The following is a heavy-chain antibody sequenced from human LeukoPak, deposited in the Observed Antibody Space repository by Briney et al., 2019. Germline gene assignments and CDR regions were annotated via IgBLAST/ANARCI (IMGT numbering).Heavy chain of an antibody. Sequence: PGGSLRLSCAASGFTFSSYGMHWVRQAPGKGLEWVAVIWYDGSNKYYADSVKGRFTISRDNSKNTLYLQMNSLRAEDTAVYYCARDDPPRITGTLGNGMDVWGQGTLVTVSS. V-gene: IGHV3-33*01. J-gene: IGHJ6*02. CDR3: ARDDPPRITGTLGNGMDV. CDR1: GFTFSSYG. CDR2: IWYDGSNK. D-gene: IGHD1-20*01.